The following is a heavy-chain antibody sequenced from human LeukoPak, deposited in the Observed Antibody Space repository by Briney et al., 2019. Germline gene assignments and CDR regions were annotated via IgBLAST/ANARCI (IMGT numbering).Heavy chain of an antibody. V-gene: IGHV4-39*07. CDR3: ARTEVSSSWYLSAIAGGFDP. CDR1: GGSISSSSYY. J-gene: IGHJ5*02. CDR2: IYYSGST. D-gene: IGHD6-13*01. Sequence: PSETLSLTCTVCGGSISSSSYYWGWIRQPTGKGLEWIGSIYYSGSTYNNPSLKSRVTISVDTSKNQFSLKLSSVTAADTAVYYCARTEVSSSWYLSAIAGGFDPWGQGTLVTVSS.